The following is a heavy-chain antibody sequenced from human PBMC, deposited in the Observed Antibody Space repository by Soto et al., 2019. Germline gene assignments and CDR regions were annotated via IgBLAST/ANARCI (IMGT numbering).Heavy chain of an antibody. CDR1: GGSISSYY. V-gene: IGHV4-59*01. CDR3: ARGGLEYYDFWSGYYRPNYYYYGMDV. D-gene: IGHD3-3*01. Sequence: KPSETLSLTCTVSGGSISSYYWSWIRQPPGKGLEWIGYIYYSGSTNYNPSLKSRVTISVDTSKNQFSLKLSSVTAADTAVYYCARGGLEYYDFWSGYYRPNYYYYGMDVWGQGTTVTVSS. CDR2: IYYSGST. J-gene: IGHJ6*02.